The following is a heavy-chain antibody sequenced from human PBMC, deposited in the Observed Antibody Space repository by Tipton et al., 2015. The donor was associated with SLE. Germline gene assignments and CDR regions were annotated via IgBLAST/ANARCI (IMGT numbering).Heavy chain of an antibody. CDR1: GGSISSSSYY. V-gene: IGHV4-39*01. Sequence: TLSLTCTVSGGSISSSSYYWGWIRQPPGKGLAWIGSIYYSGSTYYNPSLKSRVTISVDTSKNQFSLKLSSVTAADTAVYYCARRDYDFWSGYYPLDYWGQGTLVTVSS. CDR2: IYYSGST. CDR3: ARRDYDFWSGYYPLDY. J-gene: IGHJ4*02. D-gene: IGHD3-3*01.